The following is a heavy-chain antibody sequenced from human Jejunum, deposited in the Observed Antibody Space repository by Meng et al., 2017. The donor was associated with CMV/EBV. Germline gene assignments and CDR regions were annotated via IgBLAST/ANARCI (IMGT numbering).Heavy chain of an antibody. CDR2: FNPNGDVT. CDR3: AREMPMTCYFDQ. CDR1: GFTFTTYF. D-gene: IGHD3-22*01. V-gene: IGHV1-46*01. J-gene: IGHJ4*03. Sequence: QVQLVQSGAEVKKPGVSRKLSCETSGFTFTTYFMHWLRQAPGQGLQWMGLFNPNGDVTTYSPRFQGRITLTGDTSTSTLYMELSSLTSDDTAVYYCAREMPMTCYFDQWGQGTLVTVSS.